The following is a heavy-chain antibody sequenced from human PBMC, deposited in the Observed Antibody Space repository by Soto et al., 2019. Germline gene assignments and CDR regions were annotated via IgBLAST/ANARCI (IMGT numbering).Heavy chain of an antibody. J-gene: IGHJ4*02. D-gene: IGHD3-9*01. V-gene: IGHV1-3*01. CDR3: ARDRLATVLRYFDWLFY. CDR1: GYTFTSYA. Sequence: ASVKVSCKASGYTFTSYAMHWVRQAPGQRLEWMGWINAGNGNTKYSQKFQGRVTITRDTSASTAYMELSSLRSEDTAVYYCARDRLATVLRYFDWLFYWGQGTLVTVSS. CDR2: INAGNGNT.